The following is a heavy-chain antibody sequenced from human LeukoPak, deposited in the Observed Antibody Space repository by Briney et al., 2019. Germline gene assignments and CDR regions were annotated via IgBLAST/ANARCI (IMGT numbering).Heavy chain of an antibody. V-gene: IGHV3-23*01. Sequence: PGGSLRLSCAASGLTFSRCAMGWVRLAPGKGLEWVLTIGGSGDSTYYAGSVKGRFTISRDHSKNTLYLQMNSLRAEDTAVYYCAARPPIIVGGPFDYWGQGILVTVSS. CDR1: GLTFSRCA. D-gene: IGHD2/OR15-2a*01. J-gene: IGHJ4*02. CDR2: IGGSGDST. CDR3: AARPPIIVGGPFDY.